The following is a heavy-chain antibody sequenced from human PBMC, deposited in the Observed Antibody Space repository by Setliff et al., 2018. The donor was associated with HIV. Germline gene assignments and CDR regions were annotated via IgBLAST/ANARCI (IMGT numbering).Heavy chain of an antibody. CDR3: ARRSLYYFDC. D-gene: IGHD3-10*01. V-gene: IGHV4-39*01. Sequence: SETLSLTCTVSGGSISSSSYYWGWIRQPPGKGLEWIGSIYYSGSTYYNPSLKSRVTIYVDTYKNQFSLKLSSVTAADTAVYYCARRSLYYFDCWGQGTLVTVSS. CDR1: GGSISSSSYY. CDR2: IYYSGST. J-gene: IGHJ4*02.